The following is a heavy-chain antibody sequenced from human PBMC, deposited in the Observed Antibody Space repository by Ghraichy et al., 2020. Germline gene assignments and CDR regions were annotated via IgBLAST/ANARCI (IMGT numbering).Heavy chain of an antibody. V-gene: IGHV3-23*01. D-gene: IGHD6-6*01. CDR2: ISGVGNNT. CDR1: GFTFSSYA. J-gene: IGHJ5*02. CDR3: ARDRLTYSSWPLNWFDP. Sequence: GGSLRLSCAASGFTFSSYAMSWVRQAPGKGLEWVADISGVGNNTYYAESVKGRFTISRDNSKNTLYLQMNSLRAEDTAVYYCARDRLTYSSWPLNWFDPWGQGTLVTVSS.